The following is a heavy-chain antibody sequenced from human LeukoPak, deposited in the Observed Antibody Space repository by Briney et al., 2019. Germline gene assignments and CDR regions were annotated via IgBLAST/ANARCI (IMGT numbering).Heavy chain of an antibody. CDR3: AGRITMIVTDAFDI. CDR1: GFTFSNYW. D-gene: IGHD3-22*01. J-gene: IGHJ3*02. V-gene: IGHV3-11*04. CDR2: ISSSGSTI. Sequence: GGSLRLSCAASGFTFSNYWMHWVRQAPGKGLEWVSYISSSGSTIYYADSVKGRFTISRDNAKNSLYLQMNSLRAEDTAVYYCAGRITMIVTDAFDIWGQGTMVTVSS.